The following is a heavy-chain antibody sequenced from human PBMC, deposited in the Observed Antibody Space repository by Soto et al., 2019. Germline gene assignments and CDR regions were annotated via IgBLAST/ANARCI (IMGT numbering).Heavy chain of an antibody. CDR2: ISYDGSNK. V-gene: IGHV3-30-3*01. D-gene: IGHD1-7*01. CDR1: GFTFSSYA. J-gene: IGHJ4*02. Sequence: GGSLRLSCAASGFTFSSYAMHWVRQAPGKGLEWVAVISYDGSNKYYADSVKGRFTISRDNSKNTLYLQMNSLGAEDTAVYYCTRNDYGTYYFDYWGQGTLVTVSS. CDR3: TRNDYGTYYFDY.